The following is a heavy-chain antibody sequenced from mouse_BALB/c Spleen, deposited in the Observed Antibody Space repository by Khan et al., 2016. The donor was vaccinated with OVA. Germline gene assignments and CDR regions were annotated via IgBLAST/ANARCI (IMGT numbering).Heavy chain of an antibody. CDR1: GYSITSDYA. Sequence: EVQLQESGPGLVKPSQSLSLTCTVAGYSITSDYAWNWIRQFPGNKLEWMGYISYSGRTSYNPSLKSRISITRDKSKNQFFLQLNSVTTEDTATDYGASYVTITTVVATDFDYWGQGTTLTVSS. CDR2: ISYSGRT. D-gene: IGHD1-1*01. J-gene: IGHJ2*01. CDR3: ASYVTITTVVATDFDY. V-gene: IGHV3-2*02.